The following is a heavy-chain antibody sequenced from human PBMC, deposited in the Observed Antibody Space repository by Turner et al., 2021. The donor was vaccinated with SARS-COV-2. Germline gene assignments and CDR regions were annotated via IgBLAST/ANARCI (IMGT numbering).Heavy chain of an antibody. CDR1: GFTVSSTY. Sequence: VQLLESGGGLIQPAGSLRLSCAASGFTVSSTYMSWVRQAPGKGLEWVSVIYSGGSTYYADSVKGRFTISRDNSKNTLYLQMNSLRAEDTAVYYCARGHVPAASNFYYYYYYGMDVWGQGTTVTVSS. J-gene: IGHJ6*02. V-gene: IGHV3-53*01. CDR3: ARGHVPAASNFYYYYYYGMDV. D-gene: IGHD2-2*01. CDR2: IYSGGST.